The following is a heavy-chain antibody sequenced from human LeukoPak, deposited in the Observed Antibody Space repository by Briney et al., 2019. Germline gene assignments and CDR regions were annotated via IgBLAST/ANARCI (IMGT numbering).Heavy chain of an antibody. D-gene: IGHD2-21*02. J-gene: IGHJ4*02. CDR3: AKAKSVVTAIIH. CDR1: GFTFSNYA. V-gene: IGHV3-23*01. CDR2: ISGSGGTT. Sequence: GGSLRLSCAASGFTFSNYAMTWVRQAPGKGLEWVSAISGSGGTTYYADSVKGRFTISRDNSKNTLDLQMNSLRAEDTAVYYCAKAKSVVTAIIHWGQGTLVTVSS.